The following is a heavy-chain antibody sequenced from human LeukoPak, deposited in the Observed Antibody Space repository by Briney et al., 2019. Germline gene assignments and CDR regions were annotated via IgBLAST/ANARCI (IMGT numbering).Heavy chain of an antibody. Sequence: GGSLRLSCAASGFTFSSYGMHWVRQAPGKGLEWVAVIWYDGSNKCYADSVKGRFTISRDNSKNTLYLQMNSLRAEDTAVYYCARDIAAAGSRYYYYYGMDVRGQGTTVTVSS. V-gene: IGHV3-33*01. D-gene: IGHD6-13*01. CDR1: GFTFSSYG. CDR2: IWYDGSNK. CDR3: ARDIAAAGSRYYYYYGMDV. J-gene: IGHJ6*02.